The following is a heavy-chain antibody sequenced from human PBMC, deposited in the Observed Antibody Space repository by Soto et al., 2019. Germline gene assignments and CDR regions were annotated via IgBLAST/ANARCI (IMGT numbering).Heavy chain of an antibody. CDR2: ISYSGST. J-gene: IGHJ5*02. CDR3: ARDWDSSGLFDP. V-gene: IGHV4-59*01. Sequence: ERLCRSGAVSGGSITTYYWSGIRQPPGKGLEWIGSISYSGSTKYNPSLESRVMISLDTSKNQLSLRLTSVTAADTALYYCARDWDSSGLFDPWGQGALVTVYS. D-gene: IGHD6-6*01. CDR1: GGSITTYY.